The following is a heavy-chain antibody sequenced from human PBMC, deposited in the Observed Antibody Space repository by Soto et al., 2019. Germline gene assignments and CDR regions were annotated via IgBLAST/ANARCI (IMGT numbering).Heavy chain of an antibody. CDR2: ISYGGSNK. CDR3: AKGLGYSYGSDVHFDY. D-gene: IGHD5-18*01. J-gene: IGHJ4*02. Sequence: SLRLSCAASGFTFSSYGMHWVRQAPGRGLEWVAVISYGGSNKYYADSVKGRFTISRDNSKNTLYLQMNSLRAEDTAVYYCAKGLGYSYGSDVHFDYWGQGTLVTVSS. V-gene: IGHV3-30*18. CDR1: GFTFSSYG.